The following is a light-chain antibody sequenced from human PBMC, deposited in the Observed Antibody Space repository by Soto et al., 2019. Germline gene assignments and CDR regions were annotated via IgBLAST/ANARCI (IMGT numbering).Light chain of an antibody. CDR3: MQGLRTPLT. J-gene: IGKJ4*01. CDR2: LGS. CDR1: QSLLHRNVYNC. Sequence: DIVMTQSPLSLPVTPGEPASISCRSSQSLLHRNVYNCLDWYLQKPGQSPQLLIYLGSNRASGVPDSFSGSGSGTDFTLKISRVEAEDVGLYYCMQGLRTPLTIGGGTKVEIK. V-gene: IGKV2-28*01.